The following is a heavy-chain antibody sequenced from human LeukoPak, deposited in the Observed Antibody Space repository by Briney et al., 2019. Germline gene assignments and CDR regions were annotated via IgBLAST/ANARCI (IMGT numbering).Heavy chain of an antibody. J-gene: IGHJ4*02. CDR1: GGFNTHYY. V-gene: IGHV4-59*12. D-gene: IGHD6-13*01. Sequence: PSETLSLTCSVSGGFNTHYYWTWIRQPPGKELEWIGYIYHSGSTKYNPSLKSRVTISVDTSKNHFSLKLSSVTAADTAVYYCARDLAAAGKRADYWGQGTLVTVSS. CDR2: IYHSGST. CDR3: ARDLAAAGKRADY.